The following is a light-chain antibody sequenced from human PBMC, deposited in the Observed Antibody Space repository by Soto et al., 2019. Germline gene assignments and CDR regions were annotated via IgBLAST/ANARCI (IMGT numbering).Light chain of an antibody. CDR1: SSNIGSHT. CDR2: SSD. CDR3: AAWDDCLNGYV. J-gene: IGLJ1*01. Sequence: QSVLIQPPSVSGTPGQRVTISCSGSSSNIGSHTVSWYQQLPGTAPKLLIYSSDQRPSGVPDRFSGSKPGTSASLAISGLQSEDEADYFCAAWDDCLNGYVFATGTKVTVL. V-gene: IGLV1-44*01.